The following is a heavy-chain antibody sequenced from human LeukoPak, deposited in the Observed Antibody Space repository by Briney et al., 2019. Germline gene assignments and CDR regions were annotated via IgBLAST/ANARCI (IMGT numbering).Heavy chain of an antibody. D-gene: IGHD3-22*01. V-gene: IGHV3-21*01. J-gene: IGHJ4*02. CDR1: GFTFSSYS. Sequence: PGGSLRLSCAASGFTFSSYSMNWVRQAPGKGLEWVSSISSSSSYIYYADSVKGRFTTSRDNAKNSLYLQINSLRAEDTAVYYCARGGDRSGYYLDYWGQGTLVTVSS. CDR3: ARGGDRSGYYLDY. CDR2: ISSSSSYI.